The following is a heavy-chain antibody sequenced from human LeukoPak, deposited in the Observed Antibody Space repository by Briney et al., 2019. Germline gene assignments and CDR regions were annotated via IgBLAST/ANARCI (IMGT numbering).Heavy chain of an antibody. CDR1: GYTFTSYD. Sequence: ASVKVSCKASGYTFTSYDFNWVRQATGQQPEWMGWMSPNSGDTGYAQKFQDRVTMTRNTSISTAYMELSSLRSDGTAVYYCARGPPNWGYDYWGPGTLVTVSS. V-gene: IGHV1-8*01. D-gene: IGHD7-27*01. CDR2: MSPNSGDT. J-gene: IGHJ4*02. CDR3: ARGPPNWGYDY.